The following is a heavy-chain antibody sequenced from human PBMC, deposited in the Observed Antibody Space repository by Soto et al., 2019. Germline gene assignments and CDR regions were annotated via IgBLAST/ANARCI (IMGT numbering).Heavy chain of an antibody. CDR3: AKPDVLRYFDWLTSFDY. Sequence: GGSLRLSCAASGFTFSSYAMSWVRQAPGKGLEWVSAISGSGGSTYYADSVKGRFTISRDNSKNTLYLQMNSLRAEDTAVYYCAKPDVLRYFDWLTSFDYWGQGTLVTVAS. CDR2: ISGSGGST. D-gene: IGHD3-9*01. J-gene: IGHJ4*02. V-gene: IGHV3-23*01. CDR1: GFTFSSYA.